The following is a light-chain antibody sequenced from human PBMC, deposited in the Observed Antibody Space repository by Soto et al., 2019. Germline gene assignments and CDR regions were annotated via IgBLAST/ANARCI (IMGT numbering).Light chain of an antibody. J-gene: IGKJ4*01. Sequence: DIQMTQSPSSLSASVGDRVTITCRASQSINKYLNWYQQKPGKAPKLLIFAASDLQSGVPSRFSGSGSGTDFTLTISSLQPEDFATYYCQQSHSIPLTFGGGTKVEIK. CDR2: AAS. CDR1: QSINKY. CDR3: QQSHSIPLT. V-gene: IGKV1-39*01.